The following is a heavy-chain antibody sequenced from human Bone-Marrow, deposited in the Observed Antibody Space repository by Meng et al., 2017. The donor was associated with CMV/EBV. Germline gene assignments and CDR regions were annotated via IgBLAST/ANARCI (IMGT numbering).Heavy chain of an antibody. D-gene: IGHD2-15*01. J-gene: IGHJ3*02. Sequence: GSLRLSCTVSGGSISSYYWSWIRQPPGKGLGWIGYIYYSGSTNYNPSLKSRVTISVDTSKNQFSLKLSSVTAADTAVYYCVRELSDRGDDAFDIWGQGTRVTGSS. CDR3: VRELSDRGDDAFDI. CDR1: GGSISSYY. V-gene: IGHV4-59*01. CDR2: IYYSGST.